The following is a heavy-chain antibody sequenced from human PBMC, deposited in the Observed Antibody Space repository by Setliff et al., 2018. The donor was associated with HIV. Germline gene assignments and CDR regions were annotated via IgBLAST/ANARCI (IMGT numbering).Heavy chain of an antibody. V-gene: IGHV3-11*04. Sequence: GGSLRLSCAASGFNFSDSFMTWMRQIPGRGLEWISYISNSGRTKHYADSVKGRFIVSGDNANNSLYLQMNSLRVEETAVYFCVRDRMVGSTKYFDLWGRGTLVTVSS. D-gene: IGHD1-26*01. CDR2: ISNSGRTK. CDR1: GFNFSDSF. J-gene: IGHJ2*01. CDR3: VRDRMVGSTKYFDL.